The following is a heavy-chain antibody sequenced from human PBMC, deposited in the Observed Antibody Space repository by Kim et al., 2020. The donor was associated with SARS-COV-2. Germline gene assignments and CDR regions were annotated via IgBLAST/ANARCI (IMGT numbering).Heavy chain of an antibody. CDR1: GYIFNNFW. Sequence: GESLKISCKASGYIFNNFWIAWVRQTPGKGLEWMGMFYPGDSSTKYGPSLQGQVTITGDRSVTTTYLQWSALQPSDTAIYYCARRRVAPIGDEGFDVWGQGTMVTVSS. CDR2: FYPGDSST. D-gene: IGHD3-10*01. J-gene: IGHJ3*01. V-gene: IGHV5-51*01. CDR3: ARRRVAPIGDEGFDV.